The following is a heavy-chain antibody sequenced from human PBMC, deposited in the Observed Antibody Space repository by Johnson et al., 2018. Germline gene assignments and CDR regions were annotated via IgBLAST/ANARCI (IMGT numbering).Heavy chain of an antibody. Sequence: VQLVESGGGVVQPGTSLRLSCAASGFTFSSSGMHWVRQVPGKGLEWVAVISYDGSNKYSADSVKGRLTISRHNSKNTLNLQMNSLRAEDTAVYYCAREGWVVAATRAFDIWGQGTMVTVSS. CDR1: GFTFSSSG. CDR2: ISYDGSNK. V-gene: IGHV3-30*03. J-gene: IGHJ3*02. CDR3: AREGWVVAATRAFDI. D-gene: IGHD2-15*01.